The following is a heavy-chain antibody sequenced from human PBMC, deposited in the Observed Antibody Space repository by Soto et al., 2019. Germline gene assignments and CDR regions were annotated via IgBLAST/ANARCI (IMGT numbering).Heavy chain of an antibody. V-gene: IGHV2-5*02. CDR3: ARSKYSISSVDY. D-gene: IGHD6-6*01. CDR2: IYWDDDK. CDR1: GFSLRTDEVG. J-gene: IGHJ4*02. Sequence: SGPTLVSPTQTITLTCTFSGFSLRTDEVGSGWIRQHPGTALDLLAVIYWDDDKRYSPSLKSRLTITKDTSKNQVLLTMTNMDPVDTATYFCARSKYSISSVDYWGQGALVTV.